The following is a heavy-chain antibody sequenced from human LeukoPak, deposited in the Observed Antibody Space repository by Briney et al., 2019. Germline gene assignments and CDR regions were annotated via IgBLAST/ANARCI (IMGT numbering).Heavy chain of an antibody. J-gene: IGHJ3*02. D-gene: IGHD6-13*01. CDR2: ISSSSSTI. Sequence: PGGSLRLSCAASGFTFSSYSMNWVRQAPGKGLEWVSYISSSSSTIYYADSVKGRFTISRDNAKNSLYLQMNSLRAEDTAVYYCARDGYSSCWYGDIDAFDIWGQGTMVTVSS. V-gene: IGHV3-48*04. CDR3: ARDGYSSCWYGDIDAFDI. CDR1: GFTFSSYS.